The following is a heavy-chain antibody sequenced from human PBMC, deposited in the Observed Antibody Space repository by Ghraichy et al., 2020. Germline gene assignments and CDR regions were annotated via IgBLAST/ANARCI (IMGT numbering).Heavy chain of an antibody. J-gene: IGHJ4*02. CDR1: GGSLSRYY. CDR3: ARGHDPITD. D-gene: IGHD3-16*01. V-gene: IGHV4-59*01. Sequence: SETLSLTCSVSGGSLSRYYWTWIRQPPGKRLEWVGYIYYSGNSATTKYNPTLQSRVNISVDTSKKQFSLTLASATGADTAVYFCARGHDPITDWGQGALVTVSS. CDR2: IYYSGNSATT.